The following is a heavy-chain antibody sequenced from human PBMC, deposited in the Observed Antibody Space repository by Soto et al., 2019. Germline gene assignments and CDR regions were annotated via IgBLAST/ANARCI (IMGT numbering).Heavy chain of an antibody. CDR3: AKQKGTIFGRGGMDV. Sequence: EVQLVESGGGLVQPGRSLRLSCAASGFTFDDYAMHWVWQAPGKGLEWVSGLSWNSGSIGYADSVKGRFTISRDNARNSLFLQMNSLRAEDTALYYCAKQKGTIFGRGGMDVWGQGTTVTVSS. V-gene: IGHV3-9*01. CDR2: LSWNSGSI. CDR1: GFTFDDYA. D-gene: IGHD3-3*01. J-gene: IGHJ6*02.